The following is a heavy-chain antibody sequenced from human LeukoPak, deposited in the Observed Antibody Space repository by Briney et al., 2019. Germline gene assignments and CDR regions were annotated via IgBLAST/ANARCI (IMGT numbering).Heavy chain of an antibody. CDR1: GFTFSSYA. Sequence: GGSLRLSCAASGFTFSSYAMSWVRQAPGKGLEWVSAISGSGGSTYYADSVKGRFTISRDNSKNTLYLQMNSLRAEDTAVYYCAKSTGPRHYYYMDVWGKGTTVTVSS. CDR3: AKSTGPRHYYYMDV. V-gene: IGHV3-23*01. J-gene: IGHJ6*03. CDR2: ISGSGGST. D-gene: IGHD1-1*01.